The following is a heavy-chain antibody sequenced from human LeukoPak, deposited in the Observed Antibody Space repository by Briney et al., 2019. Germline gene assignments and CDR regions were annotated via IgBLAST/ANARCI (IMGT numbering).Heavy chain of an antibody. CDR2: INPSGGST. CDR3: ARGGYVWGSYRSPFDY. CDR1: GYTFTSYY. J-gene: IGHJ4*02. D-gene: IGHD3-16*02. Sequence: GASVKVSCKASGYTFTSYYMHWVRQAPGQGLEWMGIINPSGGSTSYAQKFQGRVTMTRDTSTSTVYMELSSLRSEDTAVYYCARGGYVWGSYRSPFDYWGQGTLVTVSS. V-gene: IGHV1-46*01.